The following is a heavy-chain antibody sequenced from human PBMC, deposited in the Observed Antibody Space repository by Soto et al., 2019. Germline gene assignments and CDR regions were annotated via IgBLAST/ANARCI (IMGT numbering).Heavy chain of an antibody. V-gene: IGHV1-18*01. CDR3: ARDSSNWPEYFQH. CDR2: ISAYNGKT. D-gene: IGHD6-13*01. J-gene: IGHJ1*01. CDR1: GYTFTSYG. Sequence: QVQLVQSGAEVKRPGASVRVSCKASGYTFTSYGISWVRQAPGQGLEWMGWISAYNGKTNYAQRLQGRVTMTTDTSSSTASMELRSLRSDDTAVYYCARDSSNWPEYFQHWGQGTLVTVSS.